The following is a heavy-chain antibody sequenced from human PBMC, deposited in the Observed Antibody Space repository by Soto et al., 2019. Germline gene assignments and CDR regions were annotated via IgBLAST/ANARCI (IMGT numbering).Heavy chain of an antibody. J-gene: IGHJ3*02. CDR1: GGTIRSTSYY. V-gene: IGHV4-39*01. Sequence: QLQLQESGPGLVKPSETLSLTCTVSGGTIRSTSYYWGWIRQSPGKVLEWIGSVYYSGSTYYKPSLESRVTVSVDPSKNEFSLRLSSVAAADTAVYYCARQRTTYGISTSCYPSDAFDIWGQGTVVTVSS. CDR3: ARQRTTYGISTSCYPSDAFDI. D-gene: IGHD2-2*01. CDR2: VYYSGST.